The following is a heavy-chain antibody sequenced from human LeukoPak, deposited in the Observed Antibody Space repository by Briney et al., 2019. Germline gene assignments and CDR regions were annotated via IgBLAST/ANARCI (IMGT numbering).Heavy chain of an antibody. CDR3: VREARGNHYTYFDY. J-gene: IGHJ4*02. CDR1: GFTFSSYW. D-gene: IGHD1-14*01. CDR2: IKQDGSEK. Sequence: GGSLRLSCAASGFTFSSYWMNWVRQAPGKGLEWVANIKQDGSEKDYVDSVKGRFTVSREDAKNSLYLQMNSLRAGDTAVYYCVREARGNHYTYFDYWGQGSLVTVSS. V-gene: IGHV3-7*01.